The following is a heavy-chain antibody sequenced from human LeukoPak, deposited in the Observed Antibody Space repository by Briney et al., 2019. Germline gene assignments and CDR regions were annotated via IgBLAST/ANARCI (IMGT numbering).Heavy chain of an antibody. CDR3: AKDYYYDSSGYYYDGDAFDT. CDR1: GFTFSSYA. J-gene: IGHJ3*02. Sequence: GGSLRLSCAASGFTFSSYAMSWVRQAPGKGLEWVSAISGSGGSTYYADSVKGRFTISRDNSKNTLYLQMNSLRAEHTAVYYCAKDYYYDSSGYYYDGDAFDTWGQGTMVTVSS. CDR2: ISGSGGST. V-gene: IGHV3-23*01. D-gene: IGHD3-22*01.